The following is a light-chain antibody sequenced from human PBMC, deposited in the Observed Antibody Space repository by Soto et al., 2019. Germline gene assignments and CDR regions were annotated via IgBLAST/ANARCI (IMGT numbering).Light chain of an antibody. CDR3: QKYNSGLRT. CDR2: DAS. CDR1: QSISSS. V-gene: IGKV3-20*01. Sequence: EIVLTQSPGTLSLSPGERATLSCRASQSISSSLAWYQQKPGLAPTLLISDASNRASGVPDRFTGGGSGTDFSLTIRRLEPEDFALYYCQKYNSGLRTFGGGTTVEI. J-gene: IGKJ4*01.